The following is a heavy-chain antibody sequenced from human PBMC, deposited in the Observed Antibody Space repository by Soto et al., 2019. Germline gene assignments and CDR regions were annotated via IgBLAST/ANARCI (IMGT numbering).Heavy chain of an antibody. CDR1: GFTFSNNG. CDR3: AKGSESSSCDY. V-gene: IGHV3-30*18. J-gene: IGHJ4*02. D-gene: IGHD6-13*01. CDR2: ISYDGTSN. Sequence: QVHLVESGGGVVQPGRSLRLSCAAAGFTFSNNGMHWVRQAPGKGLEWVAVISYDGTSNYYADPVKGRFTISRDNSKNTLYLQMNSLSADDTTVYYCAKGSESSSCDYWGQGTLVTVSS.